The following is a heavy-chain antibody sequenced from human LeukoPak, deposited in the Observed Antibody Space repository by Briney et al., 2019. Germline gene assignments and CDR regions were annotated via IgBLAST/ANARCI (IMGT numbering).Heavy chain of an antibody. Sequence: GGSLRLSCAASGFTFSSYGMHWVRQAPGKGLEWVAVISYDGSNKYYADSVKGRFTISRDNSKNTLYLQMNSLRAEDTAVYYCARYPYDILTGYGDYFDYWGQGTLVTVSS. V-gene: IGHV3-30*03. CDR1: GFTFSSYG. CDR2: ISYDGSNK. D-gene: IGHD3-9*01. J-gene: IGHJ4*02. CDR3: ARYPYDILTGYGDYFDY.